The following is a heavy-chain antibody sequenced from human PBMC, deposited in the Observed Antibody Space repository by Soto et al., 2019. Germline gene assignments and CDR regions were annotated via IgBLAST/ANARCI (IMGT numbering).Heavy chain of an antibody. V-gene: IGHV1-69*06. J-gene: IGHJ5*01. D-gene: IGHD1-26*01. CDR3: ARMGGSFLDS. CDR1: GGTFSSYA. Sequence: QVQLVQSGAEVKKPGSSVKVSCKASGGTFSSYAITWVRQAPGQGLDWMGEIIPIFGATNFAQRFQGRLTITADKSTTTAYTELSSLTSEDTAVYYCARMGGSFLDSWGQGTLVIVSS. CDR2: IIPIFGAT.